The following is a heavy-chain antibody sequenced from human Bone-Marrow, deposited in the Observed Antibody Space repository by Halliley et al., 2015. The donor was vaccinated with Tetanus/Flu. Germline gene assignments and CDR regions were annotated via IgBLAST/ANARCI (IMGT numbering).Heavy chain of an antibody. D-gene: IGHD2-2*01. CDR1: GFTFSNYG. CDR2: IWYDGSNE. V-gene: IGHV3-33*06. Sequence: SLRLSCAASGFTFSNYGMHWVRQAPGKGLEWVALIWYDGSNEHYADSVKGRFSISRDISKNTLFLHMNSLRADDTAVYYCAKDALDQCSTSSCYGLVDYWGQGPLVTVSS. J-gene: IGHJ4*02. CDR3: AKDALDQCSTSSCYGLVDY.